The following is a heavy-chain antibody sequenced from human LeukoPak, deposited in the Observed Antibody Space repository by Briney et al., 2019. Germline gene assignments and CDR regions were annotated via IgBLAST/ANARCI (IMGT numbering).Heavy chain of an antibody. D-gene: IGHD3-10*01. Sequence: GGSLRLSCAASGFTFSSYSMNWVRQAPGKGLEWVSYISSSSTIYYADSVKGRFTISRDNAKNSLYLQMNSLRDEDTAVYYCARDLSGSYLFYFDCWGQGTLVTVSS. CDR3: ARDLSGSYLFYFDC. CDR1: GFTFSSYS. J-gene: IGHJ4*02. CDR2: ISSSSTI. V-gene: IGHV3-48*02.